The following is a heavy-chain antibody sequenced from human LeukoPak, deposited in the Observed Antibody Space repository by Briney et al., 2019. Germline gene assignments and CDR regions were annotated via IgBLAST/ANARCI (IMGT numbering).Heavy chain of an antibody. V-gene: IGHV4-34*04. Sequence: NTSETLSLTCAVSGVSFNDYYWSWVRQTPGKGLEWIGEINHSGYTNDSPSLKSRATLSNDTSRKQFSLNLRSVTVADTGIYCVTRMTTGHDYWGQGTLVTVSS. CDR1: GVSFNDYY. CDR3: TRMTTGHDY. D-gene: IGHD4-17*01. CDR2: INHSGYT. J-gene: IGHJ4*02.